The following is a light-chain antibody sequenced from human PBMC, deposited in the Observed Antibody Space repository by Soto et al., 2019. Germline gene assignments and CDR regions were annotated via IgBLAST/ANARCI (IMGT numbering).Light chain of an antibody. CDR2: DAS. CDR1: QSVSSY. Sequence: EIVLTQSPATLSLSPGERATLSCRASQSVSSYLAWYQQKPGQAPRLLIYDASNRATGIPARFSGSGSGTTFTLTIGGLELEGFAFYYCQRRGTGPSYIFAPGTKVDIK. CDR3: QRRGTGPSYI. V-gene: IGKV3-11*01. J-gene: IGKJ3*01.